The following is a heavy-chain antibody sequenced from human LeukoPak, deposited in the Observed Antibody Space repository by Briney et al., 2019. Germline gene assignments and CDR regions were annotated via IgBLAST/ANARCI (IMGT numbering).Heavy chain of an antibody. CDR1: GGSFSGYY. D-gene: IGHD2-2*01. Sequence: SETLSLTCAVYGGSFSGYYWSWIRQPPGKGLEWIGEINHSGSTNYNPSLKSRVTISVDTSKNQFSLKLSSVTAADTAVYYCARGGYCSSTSCYRPAFDIWGQGTMVTVSS. J-gene: IGHJ3*02. CDR2: INHSGST. V-gene: IGHV4-34*01. CDR3: ARGGYCSSTSCYRPAFDI.